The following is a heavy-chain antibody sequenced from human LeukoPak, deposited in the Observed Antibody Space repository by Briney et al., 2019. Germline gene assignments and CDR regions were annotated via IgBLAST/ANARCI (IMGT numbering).Heavy chain of an antibody. CDR3: ARGSVRGEFDP. D-gene: IGHD3-10*01. Sequence: PSETLSLTCTVSDDSITIYYWSWIRQPPGKGLEWIGYIDHTGITNYNPSLNSRVTISRDTSKNHFSLELSSATAADTAVYFCARGSVRGEFDPWGQGTLVTVSS. J-gene: IGHJ5*02. CDR2: IDHTGIT. CDR1: DDSITIYY. V-gene: IGHV4-59*01.